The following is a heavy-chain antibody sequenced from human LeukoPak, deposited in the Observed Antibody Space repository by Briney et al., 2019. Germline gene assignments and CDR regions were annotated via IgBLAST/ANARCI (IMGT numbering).Heavy chain of an antibody. CDR1: GYTFTSYG. CDR2: ISAYNGNT. J-gene: IGHJ5*02. D-gene: IGHD2-8*01. CDR3: ARVRPYCTNGVCSRKRWFDP. V-gene: IGHV1-18*01. Sequence: GASVKVSCKASGYTFTSYGISWVRQAPGQGLEWMGWISAYNGNTNYAQKLQGRVTMTTDTSTSTAYMELRSLRSDDTAVYYCARVRPYCTNGVCSRKRWFDPWGQGTLVTVSS.